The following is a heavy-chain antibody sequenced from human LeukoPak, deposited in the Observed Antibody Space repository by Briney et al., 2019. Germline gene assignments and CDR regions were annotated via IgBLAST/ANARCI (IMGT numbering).Heavy chain of an antibody. Sequence: GESLKISCKGSGYSFTAYLIAWVRQMPGKGLEWMGIIYPGDSDTRYSPSFQGQVTISADKSISTAYLQWSSLKASDTAMYYCARHGIAAAGTLDYWGQGTLVTVSS. CDR2: IYPGDSDT. J-gene: IGHJ4*02. V-gene: IGHV5-51*01. CDR3: ARHGIAAAGTLDY. D-gene: IGHD6-13*01. CDR1: GYSFTAYL.